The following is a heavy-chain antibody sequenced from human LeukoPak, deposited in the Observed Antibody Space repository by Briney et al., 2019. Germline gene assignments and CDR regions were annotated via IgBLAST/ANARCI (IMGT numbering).Heavy chain of an antibody. CDR3: ARTVRGRPSRWFDP. CDR1: GGSFSGYY. Sequence: PSETLSLACAVYGGSFSGYYWSWIRQPPGEGLEWIGEINHSGSTNYNPSLKSRVTISVDTSKNQFSLKLSSVTAADTAVYYCARTVRGRPSRWFDPWGQGTLVTVSS. V-gene: IGHV4-34*01. CDR2: INHSGST. D-gene: IGHD3-10*01. J-gene: IGHJ5*02.